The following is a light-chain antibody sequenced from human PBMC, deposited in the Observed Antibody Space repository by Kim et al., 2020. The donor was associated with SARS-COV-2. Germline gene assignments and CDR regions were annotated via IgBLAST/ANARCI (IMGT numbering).Light chain of an antibody. Sequence: EIVLTQSPGPLSLSPGERATLSCRASQSLSSTYLPCYQQKPGQTPRLLIYGASSRATGIPDMFSGSGSGTDFTLTISRLEAEDFAVFYCQHYGSSVLAFGGGTKVDIK. CDR2: GAS. V-gene: IGKV3-20*01. CDR1: QSLSSTY. J-gene: IGKJ4*01. CDR3: QHYGSSVLA.